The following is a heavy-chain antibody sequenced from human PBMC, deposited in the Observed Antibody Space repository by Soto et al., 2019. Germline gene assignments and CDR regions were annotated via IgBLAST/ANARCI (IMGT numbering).Heavy chain of an antibody. CDR2: ISGSGGST. CDR1: GFTFSSYA. Sequence: EVQLLESGGGLVQPGGSLRLSCAASGFTFSSYAMSWVRQAPGKGLEWVSAISGSGGSTYYADSVKGRFTISRDNSKITLYLQMNSLRAEDTAVYYCAKGGHYYYGMDVWGQGTTVTVSS. CDR3: AKGGHYYYGMDV. V-gene: IGHV3-23*01. J-gene: IGHJ6*02.